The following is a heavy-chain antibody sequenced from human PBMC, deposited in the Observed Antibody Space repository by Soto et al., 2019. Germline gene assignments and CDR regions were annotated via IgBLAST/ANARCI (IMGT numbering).Heavy chain of an antibody. Sequence: PSETLSLTCTVSGGSISSGDYYWSWIRQPPGKGLGWIGYIYYSGSTYYNPSLKSRVTISVDTSKNQFSLKLSSVTAADTAVYYCARSSYYYGSGSYRFDYWGQGTLVTVSS. CDR3: ARSSYYYGSGSYRFDY. CDR2: IYYSGST. J-gene: IGHJ4*02. V-gene: IGHV4-30-4*01. D-gene: IGHD3-10*01. CDR1: GGSISSGDYY.